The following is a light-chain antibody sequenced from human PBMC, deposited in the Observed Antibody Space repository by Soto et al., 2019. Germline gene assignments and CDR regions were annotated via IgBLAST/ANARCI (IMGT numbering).Light chain of an antibody. CDR2: ATS. CDR1: QTIRSH. J-gene: IGKJ1*01. CDR3: QHYNSYSEA. Sequence: DIQMTQSPSTLSASVGDRVTITCRASQTIRSHLNWYQQKPGEAPKIVIYATSTLQSGVPSRFSGSGSGTEFTLTISSLQPDDFATYYCQHYNSYSEAFGQGTKVDIK. V-gene: IGKV1-5*01.